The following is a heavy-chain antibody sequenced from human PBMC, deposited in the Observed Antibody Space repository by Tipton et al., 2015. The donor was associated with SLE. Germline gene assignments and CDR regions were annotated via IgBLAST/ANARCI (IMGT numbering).Heavy chain of an antibody. CDR1: GYSISSGYY. V-gene: IGHV4-38-2*02. CDR3: AREGTSGYGGFDY. J-gene: IGHJ4*02. CDR2: IYHSGST. D-gene: IGHD5-12*01. Sequence: TLSLTCAVSGYSISSGYYWGWIRQPPGKGLEWIGSIYHSGSTYYNPSLKSRVTISVDTSKNQFSLKLSSVTVADTAVYYCAREGTSGYGGFDYWGQGTLVTVSS.